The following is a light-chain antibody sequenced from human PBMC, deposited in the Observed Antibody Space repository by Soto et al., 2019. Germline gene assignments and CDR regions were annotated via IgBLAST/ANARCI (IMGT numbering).Light chain of an antibody. Sequence: ETVMTQCTGIPSVYTGERATLSCRARQSVNSALAWYQAKVGQPPKLLIYGASTRATGIPARFSGSGSGTEFTLTISSLQSEDSGIYYCQQYNNWPTFAQGTKVDIK. V-gene: IGKV3-15*01. CDR3: QQYNNWPT. J-gene: IGKJ1*01. CDR2: GAS. CDR1: QSVNSA.